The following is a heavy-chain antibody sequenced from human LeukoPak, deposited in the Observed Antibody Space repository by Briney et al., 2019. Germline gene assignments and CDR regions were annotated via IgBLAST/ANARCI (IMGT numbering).Heavy chain of an antibody. J-gene: IGHJ4*02. CDR2: ISPSGGST. V-gene: IGHV1-46*01. CDR1: GYTFTSYY. CDR3: ARVRRDGYNPLDY. D-gene: IGHD5-24*01. Sequence: EASVTVSCTASGYTFTSYYMHWVRQAPGQGLEWMGIISPSGGSTSCAQKFQGRVTMTRDTSTSTVYMELSSLRSEDTAVYYCARVRRDGYNPLDYWGQGTLVTVSS.